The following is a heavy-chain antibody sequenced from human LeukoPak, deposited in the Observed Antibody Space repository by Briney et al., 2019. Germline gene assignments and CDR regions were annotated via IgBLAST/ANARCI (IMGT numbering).Heavy chain of an antibody. CDR2: IYYSGST. CDR3: ARERELLTDY. CDR1: GASVSSGSYY. Sequence: SETLSLTCNVSGASVSSGSYYWSWIRQPPGKGLEWIGYIYYSGSTNYNPSLKSRVTISVDTSKNQFSLKLSSVTAADTAVYYCARERELLTDYWGQGTLVTVSS. J-gene: IGHJ4*02. V-gene: IGHV4-61*01. D-gene: IGHD1-26*01.